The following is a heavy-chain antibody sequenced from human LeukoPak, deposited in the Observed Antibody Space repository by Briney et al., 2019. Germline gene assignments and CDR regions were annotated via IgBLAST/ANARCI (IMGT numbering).Heavy chain of an antibody. CDR2: LYSGGAT. D-gene: IGHD4-23*01. J-gene: IGHJ5*02. CDR1: GFSVSGIH. V-gene: IGHV3-66*01. CDR3: ARGNGNVGGRLDP. Sequence: GGSLRLSCAASGFSVSGIHMNWVRQAPGKNLEWVSGLYSGGATYYADSLGGRFTISRDPSKNTVYLQMTSLRVDDSAIYYCARGNGNVGGRLDPWGQGTRVTVSS.